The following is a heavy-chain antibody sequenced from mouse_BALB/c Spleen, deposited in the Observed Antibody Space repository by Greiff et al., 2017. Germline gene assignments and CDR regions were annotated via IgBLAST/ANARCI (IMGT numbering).Heavy chain of an antibody. V-gene: IGHV5-6-5*01. CDR3: ARYDYDWPYAMDY. J-gene: IGHJ4*01. Sequence: EVKLMESGGGLVKPGGSLKLSCAASGFTFSSYAMSWVRQTPEKRLEWVASISSGGSTYYPDSVKGRFTISRDNARNILYLQMSSLRSEDTAMYYCARYDYDWPYAMDYWGQGTSVTVSS. D-gene: IGHD2-4*01. CDR1: GFTFSSYA. CDR2: ISSGGST.